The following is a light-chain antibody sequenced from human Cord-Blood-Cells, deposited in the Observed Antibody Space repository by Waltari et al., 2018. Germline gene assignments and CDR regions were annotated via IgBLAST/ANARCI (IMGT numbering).Light chain of an antibody. CDR3: QQYGSSPLT. V-gene: IGKV3-20*01. CDR1: QSVSSSY. CDR2: GAY. J-gene: IGKJ4*01. Sequence: IVLTQSPGPRSLSPEEHATRSCTASQSVSSSYLAWYEQKPGQAPRLLIYGAYSRATGMPDRFSGSGSGTDFTLTMSRLEPEDFAVYYCQQYGSSPLTFGGGTKVEIK.